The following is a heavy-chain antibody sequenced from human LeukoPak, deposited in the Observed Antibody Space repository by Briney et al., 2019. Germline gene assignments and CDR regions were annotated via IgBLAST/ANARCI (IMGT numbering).Heavy chain of an antibody. Sequence: SETLSLTCTVSGGSISSGSYYWSWIRQPAGKGLEWIGRIYTSGSTNYNPSLKSRVTISVDTSKNQFSLKLSSVTAADTAVYYCARDSGSSWYWYSSGWHFDYWGQGTLVTVSS. CDR3: ARDSGSSWYWYSSGWHFDY. V-gene: IGHV4-61*02. CDR1: GGSISSGSYY. D-gene: IGHD6-19*01. CDR2: IYTSGST. J-gene: IGHJ4*02.